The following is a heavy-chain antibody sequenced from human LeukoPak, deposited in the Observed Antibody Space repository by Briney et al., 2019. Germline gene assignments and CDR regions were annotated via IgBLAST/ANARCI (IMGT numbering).Heavy chain of an antibody. CDR3: AKDPYSGYDSHYYYYMDV. D-gene: IGHD5-12*01. CDR2: ISGSGGST. Sequence: GGSLRLSCVPSGFTFISYAMSWVRPAPRKGVEWVSAISGSGGSTYYAYSLKRRFTISRDNSKNTLYQQMNSLRAEDTAVYSCAKDPYSGYDSHYYYYMDVWGKGTTVTVSS. V-gene: IGHV3-23*01. CDR1: GFTFISYA. J-gene: IGHJ6*03.